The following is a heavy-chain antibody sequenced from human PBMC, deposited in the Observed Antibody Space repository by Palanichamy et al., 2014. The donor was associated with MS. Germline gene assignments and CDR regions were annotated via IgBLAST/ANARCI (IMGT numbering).Heavy chain of an antibody. Sequence: QVQLQESGPGLVKPSETLSLTCTVSGGSISSYYWSWIRQPPGKGLEWIGYVYYSGSTNYNPSLKSRVTISVDTSKNQFSLKLSSVTAADTAVYYCARAIAARPTPGAFDIWGQGTMVTVSS. J-gene: IGHJ3*02. CDR3: ARAIAARPTPGAFDI. V-gene: IGHV4-59*01. CDR2: VYYSGST. CDR1: GGSISSYY. D-gene: IGHD6-6*01.